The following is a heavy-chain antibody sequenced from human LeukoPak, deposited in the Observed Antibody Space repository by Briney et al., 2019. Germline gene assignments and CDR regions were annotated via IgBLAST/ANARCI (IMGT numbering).Heavy chain of an antibody. J-gene: IGHJ4*02. CDR2: IDKTTYPT. V-gene: IGHV3-23*05. CDR1: EFIFSDYA. Sequence: GGSLRLSCAASEFIFSDYAMGWVRQAPGKGLEWVSTIDKTTYPTFYADSVKGRFTISRDNSKNTLYLQMNTLRTQDTAVYFCAKFEGATIPGWFNDYWGQGILVTVSS. D-gene: IGHD6-19*01. CDR3: AKFEGATIPGWFNDY.